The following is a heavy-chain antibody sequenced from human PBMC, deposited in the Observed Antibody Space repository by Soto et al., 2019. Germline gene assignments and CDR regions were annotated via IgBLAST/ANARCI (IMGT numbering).Heavy chain of an antibody. D-gene: IGHD3-3*01. CDR2: INPSGGST. V-gene: IGHV1-46*01. Sequence: ASVKVSCKASGYTFTSYYMHWVRQAPGQGLEWMGIINPSGGSTSYAQKFQGRVTMTRDTSTSTVYMELSSLRSEDTAVYYCAREYYDFWSGPVYYGMDVWGQGTTVTVSS. J-gene: IGHJ6*02. CDR3: AREYYDFWSGPVYYGMDV. CDR1: GYTFTSYY.